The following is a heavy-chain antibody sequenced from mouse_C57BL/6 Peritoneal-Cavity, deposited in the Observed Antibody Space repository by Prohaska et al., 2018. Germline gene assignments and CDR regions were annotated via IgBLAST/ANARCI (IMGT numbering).Heavy chain of an antibody. J-gene: IGHJ4*01. CDR2: IRSKSNNYAT. V-gene: IGHV10-1*01. Sequence: EVQLVESGGGLVQPKESLKLSCAASGFSFNTYAMNWVRQAPGKGLEWVARIRSKSNNYATHYADSVKDRFTISRDGSESMLYLQMNNLKTEDTAMYYCVSYSSMDYWGQGTSVTVSS. CDR1: GFSFNTYA. D-gene: IGHD2-1*01. CDR3: VSYSSMDY.